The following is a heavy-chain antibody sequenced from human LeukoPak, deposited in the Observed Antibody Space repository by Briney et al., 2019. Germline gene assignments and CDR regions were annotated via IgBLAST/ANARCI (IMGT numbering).Heavy chain of an antibody. CDR1: GFTFTDYY. Sequence: GGSLRLSCAVSGFTFTDYYMSWIRQAPGQGLEWVCFISSSSDNTKYADSSKGRFTISRDNAKNLLYLQMNSLRAEDTAVYYCARDSAHIVVVPPIMSLGLDNWSDPWGQGTLVTVPS. J-gene: IGHJ5*02. CDR3: ARDSAHIVVVPPIMSLGLDNWSDP. V-gene: IGHV3-11*05. CDR2: ISSSSDNT. D-gene: IGHD2-2*01.